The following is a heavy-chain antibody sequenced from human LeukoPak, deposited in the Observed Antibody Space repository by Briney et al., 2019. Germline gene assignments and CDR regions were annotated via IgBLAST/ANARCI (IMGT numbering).Heavy chain of an antibody. D-gene: IGHD2-2*01. J-gene: IGHJ4*02. CDR3: VREEYCSRTSCRGPPAN. V-gene: IGHV3-53*01. CDR2: IYSSGST. Sequence: PGGSLRLSCEASAFTGGSIYMTWVRQAPGKGLEWVSVIYSSGSTYYADSVKGRFTISRDNSKNMLYLQMNSLRAEDTAVYFCVREEYCSRTSCRGPPANWGQGTLVTVSS. CDR1: AFTGGSIY.